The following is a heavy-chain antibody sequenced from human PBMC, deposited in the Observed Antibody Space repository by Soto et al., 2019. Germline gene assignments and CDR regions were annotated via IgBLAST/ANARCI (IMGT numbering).Heavy chain of an antibody. CDR2: IDWNGGST. Sequence: SLRLSCVASGFTFDDYAMQCCLQTPGKGLEWVSSIDWNGGSTAYADSVKGRFTISRDNARNSLYLQMNSLRPEDTAFYYCVKGRGSYFVYFGLDVWGQGTTVTVSS. CDR3: VKGRGSYFVYFGLDV. D-gene: IGHD1-26*01. V-gene: IGHV3-9*01. J-gene: IGHJ6*02. CDR1: GFTFDDYA.